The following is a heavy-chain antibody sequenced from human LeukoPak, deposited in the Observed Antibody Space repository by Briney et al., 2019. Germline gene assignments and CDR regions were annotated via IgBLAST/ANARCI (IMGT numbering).Heavy chain of an antibody. V-gene: IGHV4-39*01. Sequence: TSETLSLTCTVSGGSISSNSFYWGWIRQPPGKGLEWIGSIYYSGSTYYNPSLKSRVIIPVDTSKNQFSLKLTSVTAVDTAVFYCARVCFGDLSWFETWGQGTLVTVSS. CDR2: IYYSGST. J-gene: IGHJ5*02. CDR3: ARVCFGDLSWFET. CDR1: GGSISSNSFY. D-gene: IGHD3-10*01.